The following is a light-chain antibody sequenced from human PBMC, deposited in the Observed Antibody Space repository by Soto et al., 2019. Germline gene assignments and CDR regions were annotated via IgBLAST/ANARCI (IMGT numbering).Light chain of an antibody. V-gene: IGKV1-5*03. CDR1: QSISSW. J-gene: IGKJ1*01. CDR2: KAS. CDR3: QQYNSYSRT. Sequence: DIQMTQSPSTLSASVGDRVTITCRASQSISSWLAWYQQKPGKAPKLLIYKASSLESGVRSRFSGSGSGTEFTLTISSLQPDDFAPYYCQQYNSYSRTFGQGTKVEIK.